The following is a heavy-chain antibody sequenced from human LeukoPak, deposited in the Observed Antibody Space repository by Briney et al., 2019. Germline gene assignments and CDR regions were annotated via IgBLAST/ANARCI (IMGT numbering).Heavy chain of an antibody. CDR1: GYTFTSYD. Sequence: ASVKVSCKASGYTFTSYDINWVRQATGQGLEWMGWMNPNSGNTGYAQKFQGRVTMTRNTSISTAYMELSSLRFEDTAVYYCARGVKDHYDFWSGYLYYYYYGMDVWGQGTTVTVSS. D-gene: IGHD3-3*01. CDR3: ARGVKDHYDFWSGYLYYYYYGMDV. V-gene: IGHV1-8*01. J-gene: IGHJ6*02. CDR2: MNPNSGNT.